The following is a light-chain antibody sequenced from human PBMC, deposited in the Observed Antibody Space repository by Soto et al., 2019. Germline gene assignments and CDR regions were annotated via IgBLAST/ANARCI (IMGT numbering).Light chain of an antibody. CDR2: KAS. CDR3: QQYSDNWT. J-gene: IGKJ1*01. V-gene: IGKV1-5*03. CDR1: QSISSW. Sequence: DIQMTQSPSTLSASVGDRVTITCRASQSISSWLAWYQQKPGTAPKLLIYKASTLQSGVPSRFSGSGSGTEFPLTISSLQPDDFAPYYCQQYSDNWTFGQGTKVEMK.